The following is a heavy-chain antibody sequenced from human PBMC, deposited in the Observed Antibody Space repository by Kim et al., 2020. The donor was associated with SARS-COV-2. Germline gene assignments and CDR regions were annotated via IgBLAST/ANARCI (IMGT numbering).Heavy chain of an antibody. CDR2: T. V-gene: IGHV4-4*08. CDR3: TRVTLEGSADF. Sequence: TAYDSSLKSRVTISVDTFKNQFFLNLNSVTAADTAVYYCTRVTLEGSADFWGQGTLVTVSS. J-gene: IGHJ4*02. D-gene: IGHD1-26*01.